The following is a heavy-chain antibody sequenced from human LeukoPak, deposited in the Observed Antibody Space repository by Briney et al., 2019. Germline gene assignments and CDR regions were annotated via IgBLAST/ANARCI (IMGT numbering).Heavy chain of an antibody. D-gene: IGHD4-23*01. Sequence: ASVKVSCKASGSTFTGYYMHWVRQAPGQGLEWMGWINPNSGGTNYAQKFQGRVTMTRDTSISTAYMELSRLRSDDTAVYYCARDRTGYGGNSGWFDPWGQGTLVTVSS. CDR1: GSTFTGYY. CDR2: INPNSGGT. V-gene: IGHV1-2*02. CDR3: ARDRTGYGGNSGWFDP. J-gene: IGHJ5*02.